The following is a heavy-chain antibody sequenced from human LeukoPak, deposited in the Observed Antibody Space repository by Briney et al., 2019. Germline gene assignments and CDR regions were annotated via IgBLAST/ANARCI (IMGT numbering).Heavy chain of an antibody. Sequence: GGSLRLSCAASGFTFSGYEMNWVRQAPGKGLQWVSYISSSGSPINYADSVKGRFTISRDNAKNSLFLQMKSLRAEETAVYYCTRESSGSFDFWGQGTLVTASS. CDR3: TRESSGSFDF. CDR1: GFTFSGYE. V-gene: IGHV3-48*03. CDR2: ISSSGSPI. D-gene: IGHD3-10*01. J-gene: IGHJ4*02.